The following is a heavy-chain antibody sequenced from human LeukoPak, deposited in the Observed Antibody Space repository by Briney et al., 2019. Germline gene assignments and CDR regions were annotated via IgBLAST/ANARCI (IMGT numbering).Heavy chain of an antibody. CDR2: IYYSGST. CDR3: ARHRTTVTTSDSHFDY. Sequence: SETLSLTCTASGGSISSSSYYWGWIRQPPGKGLEWIGSIYYSGSTYYNPSLKSRVTISVDTSKNQFSLKLSSVTAADTAVYYCARHRTTVTTSDSHFDYWGQGTLVTVSS. D-gene: IGHD4-17*01. V-gene: IGHV4-39*01. CDR1: GGSISSSSYY. J-gene: IGHJ4*02.